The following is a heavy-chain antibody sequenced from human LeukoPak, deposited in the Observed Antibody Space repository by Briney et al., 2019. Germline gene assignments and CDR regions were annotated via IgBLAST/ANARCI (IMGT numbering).Heavy chain of an antibody. CDR3: VKSNNLGGDY. CDR1: GLTFRNYA. J-gene: IGHJ4*02. CDR2: ISGSGGGT. Sequence: GSLRLSCAGSGLTFRNYAMNWVRQAPGKGLEWVSSISGSGGGTFYADSVKGRFTISRDNSKKTVYLQMQSLRVEDTAVYYCVKSNNLGGDYWGQGTLVTVSS. V-gene: IGHV3-23*01. D-gene: IGHD1/OR15-1a*01.